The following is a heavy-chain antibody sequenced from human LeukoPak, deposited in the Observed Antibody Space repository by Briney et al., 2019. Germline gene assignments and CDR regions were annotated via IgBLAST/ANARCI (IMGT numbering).Heavy chain of an antibody. V-gene: IGHV1-2*02. CDR3: ARDPFEYSYGSGDY. J-gene: IGHJ4*02. CDR1: GYTFTGYY. D-gene: IGHD5-18*01. Sequence: ASVKVSCKASGYTFTGYYMHWVRQAPGQGLEWMGWINPNSGGTNYAQKFQGRVTMTRDTSISTAYMELSRLRSDDTAVYYCARDPFEYSYGSGDYWGQGTLVTVSS. CDR2: INPNSGGT.